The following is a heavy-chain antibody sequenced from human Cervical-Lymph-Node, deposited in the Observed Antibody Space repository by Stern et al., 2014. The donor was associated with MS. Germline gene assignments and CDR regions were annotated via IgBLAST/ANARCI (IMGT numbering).Heavy chain of an antibody. CDR3: ARGMDSSSSNFDY. CDR1: GGSISSGDYY. D-gene: IGHD6-6*01. J-gene: IGHJ4*02. V-gene: IGHV4-30-4*01. Sequence: QVQLQESGPGLVKPSQTLSLTCTVSGGSISSGDYYWSWIRQPPGKGLEWIGYIYYRWSTYYNPSLKSRVTISVDTSKNQVSLKLSSVTAADTAVYYCARGMDSSSSNFDYWGQGTLVTVSS. CDR2: IYYRWST.